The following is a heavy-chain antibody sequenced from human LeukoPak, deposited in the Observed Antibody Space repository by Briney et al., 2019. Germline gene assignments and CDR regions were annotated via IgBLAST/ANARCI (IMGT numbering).Heavy chain of an antibody. CDR3: ARIYPIIGYCSSTSCPASFDI. Sequence: SETLSLTCTVSGDSLSTTIYYWGWIRQPPGRGLECIGSIYYSGSTYYNPSLKSRATILIDTSRNQFSLKLSSVTAADTAVYYCARIYPIIGYCSSTSCPASFDIWGQRTMVTVSS. CDR2: IYYSGST. J-gene: IGHJ3*02. D-gene: IGHD2-2*01. CDR1: GDSLSTTIYY. V-gene: IGHV4-39*07.